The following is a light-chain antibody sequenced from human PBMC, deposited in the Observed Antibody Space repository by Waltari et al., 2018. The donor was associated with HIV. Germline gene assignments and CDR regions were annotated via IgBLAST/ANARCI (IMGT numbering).Light chain of an antibody. J-gene: IGKJ3*01. Sequence: VLTQSPATLSLSSGERATASCRASVTISDNFFAWYQQKPGRAPRLRIYGASLRAAGIPDRFSGSGSGTDFTLTISRLEREDFAVYLCQQYAAPSTFGPGTTVEMK. V-gene: IGKV3D-20*02. CDR3: QQYAAPST. CDR2: GAS. CDR1: VTISDNF.